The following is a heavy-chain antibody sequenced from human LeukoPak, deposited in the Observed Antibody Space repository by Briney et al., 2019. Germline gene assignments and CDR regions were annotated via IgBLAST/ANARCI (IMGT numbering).Heavy chain of an antibody. CDR1: GFTFGSYW. D-gene: IGHD6-19*01. CDR3: ARARWYSSGWWTNDY. CDR2: IKQDGTEK. J-gene: IGHJ4*02. Sequence: GGSLRLSCAASGFTFGSYWMIWVRQAPGKGLEWVANIKQDGTEKYYVDSVKGRFTISRDNVKKSLYLQMNSLRAEDTAVYYCARARWYSSGWWTNDYWGQGTLVTVSS. V-gene: IGHV3-7*01.